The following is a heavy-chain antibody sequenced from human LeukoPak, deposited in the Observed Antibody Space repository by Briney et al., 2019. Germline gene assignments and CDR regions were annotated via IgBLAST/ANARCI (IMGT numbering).Heavy chain of an antibody. CDR3: ARDGSWGDYQFYFYMDV. D-gene: IGHD2-2*01. Sequence: GGSLRLSCEASGFTFRSFAMSWVRQAPGKGLEWLSGISASGHYIDNADSVKGRFTISRDNSKNTLYIEINSLRAEDTAVYYCARDGSWGDYQFYFYMDVWGKGTTVTVSS. CDR1: GFTFRSFA. CDR2: ISASGHYI. J-gene: IGHJ6*03. V-gene: IGHV3-23*01.